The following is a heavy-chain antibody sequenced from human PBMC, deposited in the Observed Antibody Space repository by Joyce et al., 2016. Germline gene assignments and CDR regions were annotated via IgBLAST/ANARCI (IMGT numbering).Heavy chain of an antibody. CDR2: IDPSDAYT. Sequence: EVQLVQSGAEVKKPGESLRISCKGSGYSFTSYWIKWVRQLPGKGLEWMGRIDPSDAYTNSSPSFQGHVTISADKSISTADLQGSSLKASDTAMYYCARPRYCSGGSCLNWFDPWGQGTLVTVSS. D-gene: IGHD2-15*01. CDR3: ARPRYCSGGSCLNWFDP. J-gene: IGHJ5*02. V-gene: IGHV5-10-1*01. CDR1: GYSFTSYW.